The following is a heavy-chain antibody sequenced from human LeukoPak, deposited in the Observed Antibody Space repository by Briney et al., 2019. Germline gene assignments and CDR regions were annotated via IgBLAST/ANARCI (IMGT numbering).Heavy chain of an antibody. J-gene: IGHJ2*01. D-gene: IGHD2-21*02. CDR2: ISSNGGST. CDR1: GFTFSSYA. V-gene: IGHV3-64*01. Sequence: GGSLRLSCAASGFTFSSYAMHWVRQAPGKGLEYVSAISSNGGSTYYANSVKGRFTISRDNSKNTLYLQMGSLRAEDMAVYYRARSRWRGGDRGPPWYFDLWGRGTLVTVSS. CDR3: ARSRWRGGDRGPPWYFDL.